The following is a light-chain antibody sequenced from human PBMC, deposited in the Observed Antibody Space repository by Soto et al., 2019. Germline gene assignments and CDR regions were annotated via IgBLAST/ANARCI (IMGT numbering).Light chain of an antibody. J-gene: IGKJ1*01. CDR3: QQSYSTPWT. CDR1: HYITNY. CDR2: AAS. V-gene: IGKV1-39*01. Sequence: DIQMTQSPSSLSASVGDRVTITCRASHYITNYLNWYQQKPGKAPKLLIYAASSLQSGVPSRFSGSGSGTDFTLIISSLQPEDFATYYCQQSYSTPWTFGQGTKVEIK.